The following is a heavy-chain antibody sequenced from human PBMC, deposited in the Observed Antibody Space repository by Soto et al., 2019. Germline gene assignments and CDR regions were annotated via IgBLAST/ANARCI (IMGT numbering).Heavy chain of an antibody. CDR2: ISGSGGST. J-gene: IGHJ6*02. CDR3: AKYGRWLVHFYYYGMDV. D-gene: IGHD6-19*01. CDR1: GFTFSSYA. V-gene: IGHV3-23*01. Sequence: EVQLLESGGGLVQPGGSLRLSCAASGFTFSSYAMSWVRQAPGKGLEWVSAISGSGGSTYYADSVKGRFTISRDNSKNTLYLQMNSLRAEDTAVYYCAKYGRWLVHFYYYGMDVWGHGTTVTVSS.